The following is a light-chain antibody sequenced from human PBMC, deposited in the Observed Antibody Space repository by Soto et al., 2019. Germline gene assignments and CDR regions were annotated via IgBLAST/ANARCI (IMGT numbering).Light chain of an antibody. CDR2: EGS. V-gene: IGLV2-23*01. Sequence: QSALTQPASVSGSPGQSITISCTGTTSDVGSYNLVSWYQQHPGKAPKIMIYEGSKRPSGVSNRFSGSKSGNTASLTISGLQAEDEADYYCCSYAGSSTLFGGGTKLTVL. J-gene: IGLJ3*02. CDR3: CSYAGSSTL. CDR1: TSDVGSYNL.